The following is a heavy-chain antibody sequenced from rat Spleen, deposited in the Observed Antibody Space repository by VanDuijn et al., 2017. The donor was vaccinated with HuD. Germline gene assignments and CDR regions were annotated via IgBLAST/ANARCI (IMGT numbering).Heavy chain of an antibody. CDR2: MRFNGDT. V-gene: IGHV2-63*01. D-gene: IGHD1-11*01. CDR1: GLSLTSYN. CDR3: ARSYGGYSQHWFVY. Sequence: QVQLKESGPGLVQPSQTLSLTCTVSGLSLTSYNVHWVRQFPGKGLEWMGRMRFNGDTSYNSALKSRLSITRDTSKSQVFLKMNSLQTDDTATYFCARSYGGYSQHWFVYWGQGTLVTVSS. J-gene: IGHJ3*01.